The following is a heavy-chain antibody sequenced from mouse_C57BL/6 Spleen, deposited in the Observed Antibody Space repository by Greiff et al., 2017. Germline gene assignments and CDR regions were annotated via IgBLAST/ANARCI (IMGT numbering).Heavy chain of an antibody. V-gene: IGHV1-52*01. D-gene: IGHD1-1*01. J-gene: IGHJ1*03. CDR3: ARGNYGSSGYFDV. CDR1: GYTFTSYW. CDR2: IDPSDSET. Sequence: QVQLQQPGAELVRPGSSVKLSCKASGYTFTSYWMHLVKQRPIQGLEWIGNIDPSDSETHYNQKFKDKATLTVDKSSSTAYMQLSSLTSEDSAVYYCARGNYGSSGYFDVWGTGTTVTVSS.